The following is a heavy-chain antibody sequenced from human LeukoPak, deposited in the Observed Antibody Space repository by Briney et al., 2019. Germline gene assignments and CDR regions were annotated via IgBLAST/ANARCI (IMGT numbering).Heavy chain of an antibody. CDR1: GFTVSSNY. J-gene: IGHJ6*03. D-gene: IGHD6-6*01. Sequence: GSLRLSCAASGFTVSSNYMSWVRQAPGKGLEWIGEINHSGSTNYNPSLKSRVTISVDTSKNQFSLKLSSVTAADTAVYYCARGSSHHNYYYYYYMDVWGKGTTVTVSS. CDR2: INHSGST. CDR3: ARGSSHHNYYYYYYMDV. V-gene: IGHV4-34*01.